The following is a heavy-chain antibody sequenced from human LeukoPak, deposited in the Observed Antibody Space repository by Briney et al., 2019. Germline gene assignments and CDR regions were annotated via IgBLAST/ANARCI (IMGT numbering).Heavy chain of an antibody. CDR2: IYTSGST. CDR1: GGSISSHY. CDR3: ARDLDFWSGYPNDY. V-gene: IGHV4-4*07. J-gene: IGHJ4*02. D-gene: IGHD3-3*01. Sequence: SETLSLTCTVSGGSISSHYWSWMRQPAGKGLEWIGRIYTSGSTNYNPSLKSRVTMSVDTSKNQFSLKLSSVTAADTAVYYCARDLDFWSGYPNDYWGQGTLVTVSS.